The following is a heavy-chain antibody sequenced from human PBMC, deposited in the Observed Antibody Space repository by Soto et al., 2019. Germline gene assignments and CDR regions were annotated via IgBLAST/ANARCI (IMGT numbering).Heavy chain of an antibody. D-gene: IGHD6-6*01. CDR2: IYHSGSP. CDR3: ARGTSLGSIAARFLDY. V-gene: IGHV4-4*02. J-gene: IGHJ4*02. CDR1: GGSISSSNW. Sequence: SETLSLTCAVSGGSISSSNWWSWVRQPPGQGLEWIGEIYHSGSPNYNPSLKSRVTISVDKSKNQFSLKLSSVTAADTAVYYCARGTSLGSIAARFLDYWGQGTLVTVSS.